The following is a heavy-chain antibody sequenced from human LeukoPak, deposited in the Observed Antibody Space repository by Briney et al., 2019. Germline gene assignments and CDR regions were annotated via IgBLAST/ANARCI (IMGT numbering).Heavy chain of an antibody. CDR3: ARDWTMYCSSTSCLFDY. Sequence: GASVKVSCKASGGTFSSYAISWVRRAPGQGLEWMGRIIPILGIANYAQKFQGRVTITADKSTSTAYMELRSLRSDDTAVYYCARDWTMYCSSTSCLFDYWGQGTLVTVSS. D-gene: IGHD2-2*01. J-gene: IGHJ4*02. CDR1: GGTFSSYA. CDR2: IIPILGIA. V-gene: IGHV1-69*04.